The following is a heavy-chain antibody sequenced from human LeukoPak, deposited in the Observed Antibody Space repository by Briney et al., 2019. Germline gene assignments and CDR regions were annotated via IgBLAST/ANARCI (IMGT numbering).Heavy chain of an antibody. V-gene: IGHV4-34*01. CDR3: ARGSNWNYLPFDY. CDR1: GGSFSGYY. CDR2: INHSGST. Sequence: PSETLSLTCAVYGGSFSGYYWSWIRQPPGKGLEWIGEINHSGSTNYNPSLKSRVTISVDTSKNQFSLKLGSVTAADTAVYYCARGSNWNYLPFDYGGQGTLVTVSS. J-gene: IGHJ4*02. D-gene: IGHD1-7*01.